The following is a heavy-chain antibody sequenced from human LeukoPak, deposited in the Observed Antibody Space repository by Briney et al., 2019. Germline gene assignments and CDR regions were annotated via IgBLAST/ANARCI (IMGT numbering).Heavy chain of an antibody. V-gene: IGHV3-74*03. CDR3: ARALGSPLDY. CDR2: INDDGSRT. Sequence: SGGSLRLSCAASGFSFSTSWMHWVRQAPGKGLVWVSRINDDGSRTTSADSVKGRFTISRDNAKNTVYLQMNSLRAEGTAVYYCARALGSPLDYWGQGTLLIVSS. J-gene: IGHJ4*02. CDR1: GFSFSTSW. D-gene: IGHD1-26*01.